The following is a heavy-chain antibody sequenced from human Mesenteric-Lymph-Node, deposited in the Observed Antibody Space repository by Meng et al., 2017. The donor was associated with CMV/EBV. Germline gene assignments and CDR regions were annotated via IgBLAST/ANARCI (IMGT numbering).Heavy chain of an antibody. CDR1: GFDFSNYA. CDR2: ITGGGTVA. D-gene: IGHD1-14*01. V-gene: IGHV3-23*01. Sequence: GGSLRLSCAASGFDFSNYAMGWVRQAPGKGLEWISDITGGGTVAYYVDSVKGRFTISRDNSKNILYLEMRSLRAEDTAVYYCASYHRGPEYYLDHWGQGTLGTVSS. CDR3: ASYHRGPEYYLDH. J-gene: IGHJ4*02.